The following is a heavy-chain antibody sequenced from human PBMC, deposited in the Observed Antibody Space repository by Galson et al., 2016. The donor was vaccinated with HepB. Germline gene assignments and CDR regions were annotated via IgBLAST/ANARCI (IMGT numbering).Heavy chain of an antibody. V-gene: IGHV3-7*03. CDR2: IKQDGSEK. J-gene: IGHJ4*02. CDR1: GFTITHYW. Sequence: SLRLSCAASGFTITHYWMSWVRQAPGKGLEWVANIKQDGSEKYYVDSVKGRFTISRDSAKNSLHLQMNSLRAEDTAVYYCAREYTGADYWGQGTLVTVSS. D-gene: IGHD5-18*01. CDR3: AREYTGADY.